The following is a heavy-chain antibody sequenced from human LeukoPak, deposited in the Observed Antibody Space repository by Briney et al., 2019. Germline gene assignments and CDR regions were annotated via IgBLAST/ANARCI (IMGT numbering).Heavy chain of an antibody. CDR3: ARDLATRQRTGLYDS. CDR2: IKQDGSEK. CDR1: GFTFSSYW. J-gene: IGHJ4*02. D-gene: IGHD3-16*02. V-gene: IGHV3-7*01. Sequence: GGSLRLSCAASGFTFSSYWMSWVRQAPGKGLEWVANIKQDGSEKYYVDSVKGRITISRDNSRNTLYLQMNSLRAEDTAVYYCARDLATRQRTGLYDSWGQEALVTVSS.